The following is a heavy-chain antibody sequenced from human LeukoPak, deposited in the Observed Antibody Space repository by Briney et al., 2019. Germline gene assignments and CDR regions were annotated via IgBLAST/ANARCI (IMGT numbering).Heavy chain of an antibody. Sequence: SETLSLTCTVSGGSISSYYWSWIRQPPGKGLEWIGYIYYSGSTNYNPSLKSRVTISVDTSKDQFSLKLSSVTAADTAVYYCARVSVDTADYWGQGTLVTVSS. D-gene: IGHD5-18*01. CDR2: IYYSGST. J-gene: IGHJ4*02. CDR3: ARVSVDTADY. CDR1: GGSISSYY. V-gene: IGHV4-59*01.